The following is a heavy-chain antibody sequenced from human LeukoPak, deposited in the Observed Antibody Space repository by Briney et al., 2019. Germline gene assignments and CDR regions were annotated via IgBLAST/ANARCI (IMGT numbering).Heavy chain of an antibody. CDR1: VRPISSSSYY. V-gene: IGHV4-39*01. D-gene: IGHD6-13*01. CDR3: ARGLIAAAGTWLSNWFDP. J-gene: IGHJ5*02. CDR2: IYYSGST. Sequence: PSETLSLTCTVSVRPISSSSYYWRWIRQPPGEGLEWFGSIYYSGSTYYNPSLQSRVTISVDTSKNQFSLKLSSVTDADTAVYYCARGLIAAAGTWLSNWFDPWGQGTLVTVSS.